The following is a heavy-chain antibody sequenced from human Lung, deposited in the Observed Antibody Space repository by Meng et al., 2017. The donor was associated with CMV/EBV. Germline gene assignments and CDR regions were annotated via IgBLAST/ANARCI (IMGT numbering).Heavy chain of an antibody. CDR1: GFTFDDYA. V-gene: IGHV3-20*04. Sequence: GGSXRLXCAASGFTFDDYAMSWVRQVPGKGLEWVSGINWNGGSTRYVDSVKGRFTISRDNAKNSLYLQMNSLRAEDTAFYYCARVWQQLEYYFDYWGQG. CDR3: ARVWQQLEYYFDY. J-gene: IGHJ4*02. CDR2: INWNGGST. D-gene: IGHD6-13*01.